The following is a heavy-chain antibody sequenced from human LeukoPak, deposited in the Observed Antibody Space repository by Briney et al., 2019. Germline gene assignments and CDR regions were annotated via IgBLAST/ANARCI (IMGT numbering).Heavy chain of an antibody. D-gene: IGHD3-3*01. CDR1: GGSFSGYY. V-gene: IGHV4-34*01. Sequence: SETLSLTCAVYGGSFSGYYWRWIRQPPGKGLEWIGEINHSGSTNYNPSLKSRVTISVDTSKNQFSLKLSSVTAADTAVYYCARGLGDDFWSGYYNGYYYMDVWGKGTTVTVSS. J-gene: IGHJ6*03. CDR3: ARGLGDDFWSGYYNGYYYMDV. CDR2: INHSGST.